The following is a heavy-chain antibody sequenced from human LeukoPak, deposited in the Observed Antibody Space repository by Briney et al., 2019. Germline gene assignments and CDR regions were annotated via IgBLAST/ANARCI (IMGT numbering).Heavy chain of an antibody. D-gene: IGHD2-21*01. CDR2: IDRISGAS. J-gene: IGHJ4*02. CDR3: AISDYMWCFAS. CDR1: GVTLIGYH. V-gene: IGHV1-2*02. Sequence: ASVKVSCKAFGVTLIGYHMHWVRQAPGRRPEWMGWIDRISGASSPAQKLQGRVTMTRDTSMSTFYMDMSGLTSDDTAIYYCAISDYMWCFASWGVGTQVTVSS.